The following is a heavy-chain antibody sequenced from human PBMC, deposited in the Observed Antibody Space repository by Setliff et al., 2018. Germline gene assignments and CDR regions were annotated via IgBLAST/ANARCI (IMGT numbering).Heavy chain of an antibody. CDR3: ANYEQRPRNRDY. D-gene: IGHD6-25*01. V-gene: IGHV3-23*01. CDR2: ISNSGGEI. CDR1: GFTFNNYF. J-gene: IGHJ4*02. Sequence: PGGSLRLSCAASGFTFNNYFMIWVRQAPGKGLEWVSSISNSGGEIHYADSVKGRFTISSDNPRSTLYLQMNSLRAEDTAFYYCANYEQRPRNRDYWGQGTLVTVSS.